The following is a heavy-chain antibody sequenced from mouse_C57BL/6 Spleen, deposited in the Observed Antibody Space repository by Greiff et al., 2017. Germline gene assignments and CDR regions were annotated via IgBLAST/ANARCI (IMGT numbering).Heavy chain of an antibody. D-gene: IGHD1-1*01. CDR1: GFNIKDYY. Sequence: VQLQQSGAELVRPGASVKLSCTASGFNIKDYYMHWVKQRPEQGLEWIGRIDPEDGDTEYAPKFQGKATMTADTSSNTAYLQLSSLTSEDTAVYYCTRNYGSSYVCDDWGQGTTLTVSS. CDR2: IDPEDGDT. CDR3: TRNYGSSYVCDD. V-gene: IGHV14-1*01. J-gene: IGHJ2*01.